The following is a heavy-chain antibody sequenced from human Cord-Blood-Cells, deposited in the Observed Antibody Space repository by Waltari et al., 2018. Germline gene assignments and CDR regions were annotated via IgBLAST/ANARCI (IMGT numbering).Heavy chain of an antibody. D-gene: IGHD3-22*01. V-gene: IGHV1-69*01. CDR3: ARGCYYYDSIGYAFDI. CDR1: GGTFSSSA. J-gene: IGHJ3*02. Sequence: QVQLVQSGAAVKKPGSSVKVSCKASGGTFSSSAISWVRQAPAQGLEWMGGIIPIFGTANYAQKFQGRVTITADESTSTAYMELSSLRSEDTAVYYCARGCYYYDSIGYAFDIWGQGTMVTVSS. CDR2: IIPIFGTA.